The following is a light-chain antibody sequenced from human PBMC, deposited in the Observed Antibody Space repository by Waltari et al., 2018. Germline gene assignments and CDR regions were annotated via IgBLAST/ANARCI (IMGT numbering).Light chain of an antibody. CDR3: QQNYRTPPT. Sequence: DILVIQSPSSLSASVGDRVTITCRASQSISDYLNWFQVKPGRDPNLLIYAATGLQSGVPSRFNGSGSGAHFTLTISRLRPEDSASYFCQQNYRTPPTLGQGTKVEI. CDR2: AAT. V-gene: IGKV1-39*01. J-gene: IGKJ1*01. CDR1: QSISDY.